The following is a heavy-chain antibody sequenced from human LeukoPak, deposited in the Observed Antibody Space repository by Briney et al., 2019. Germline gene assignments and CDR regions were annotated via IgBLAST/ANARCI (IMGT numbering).Heavy chain of an antibody. J-gene: IGHJ5*02. CDR3: ARGRVFDP. Sequence: SETLSLTCTVSGGSISGYYWSWIRQPPGKGLEWIGEINHSGSTNYNPSLKSRVTISVDTSKNQFSLKLSSVTAADTAVYYCARGRVFDPWGQGTLVTVSS. CDR2: INHSGST. V-gene: IGHV4-34*01. CDR1: GGSISGYY.